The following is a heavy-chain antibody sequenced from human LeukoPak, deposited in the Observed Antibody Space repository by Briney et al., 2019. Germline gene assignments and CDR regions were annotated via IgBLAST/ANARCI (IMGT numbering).Heavy chain of an antibody. J-gene: IGHJ5*02. CDR3: ARGQQLVLWFDP. CDR1: GFTFSSHW. CDR2: IKKDGSEK. D-gene: IGHD6-13*01. Sequence: GGSLRLSCAASGFTFSSHWMTWVRQAPGKGLEWVATIKKDGSEKYYVDSVKGRFTISRDNAENLLYLQMNSLRAEDTAVYYWARGQQLVLWFDPWGQGTLVTVSS. V-gene: IGHV3-7*01.